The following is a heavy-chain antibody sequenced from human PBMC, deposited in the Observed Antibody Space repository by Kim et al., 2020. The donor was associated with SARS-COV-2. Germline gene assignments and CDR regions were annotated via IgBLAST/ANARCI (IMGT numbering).Heavy chain of an antibody. J-gene: IGHJ4*02. D-gene: IGHD3-22*01. CDR3: ARGGSGYYIDN. Sequence: TNDADSVEGRITISRDNAKNTRYLQLNSLRAEDTAVYYCARGGSGYYIDNWGQGTLVTVSS. V-gene: IGHV3-74*01. CDR2: T.